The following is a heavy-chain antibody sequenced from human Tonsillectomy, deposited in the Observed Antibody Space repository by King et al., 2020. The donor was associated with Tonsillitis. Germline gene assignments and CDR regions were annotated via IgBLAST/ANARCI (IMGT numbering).Heavy chain of an antibody. J-gene: IGHJ4*02. CDR2: ISHNGRST. CDR1: GFTFSTYA. Sequence: VQLVESGGGLVQPGGSLRLSCSASGFTFSTYAMHWVRQAPGKGLEYVSSISHNGRSTYYADSVKGRFTSSRDNSKNTLYLRMSSLRPEDTAVYYCVKDGFVDYWGQGTLVTVSS. D-gene: IGHD3-10*01. V-gene: IGHV3-64D*06. CDR3: VKDGFVDY.